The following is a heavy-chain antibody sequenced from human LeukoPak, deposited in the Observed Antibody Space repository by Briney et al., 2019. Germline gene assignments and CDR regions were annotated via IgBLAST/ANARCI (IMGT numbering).Heavy chain of an antibody. J-gene: IGHJ3*02. Sequence: SETLSLTCAVSGDSFSSHYWTWIRQPPGKGLEWIGYISYIGSTNYNPPLKSRVTISIDTPKNQFSLKLSSVTAADTAVYYCARDLVTVTKGFDIWVQGTMVSVSS. CDR2: ISYIGST. D-gene: IGHD4-17*01. V-gene: IGHV4-59*11. CDR1: GDSFSSHY. CDR3: ARDLVTVTKGFDI.